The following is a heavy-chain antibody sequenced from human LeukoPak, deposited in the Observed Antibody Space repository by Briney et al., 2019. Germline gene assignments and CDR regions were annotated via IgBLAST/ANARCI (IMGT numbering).Heavy chain of an antibody. V-gene: IGHV3-7*01. J-gene: IGHJ4*02. CDR2: TKEDGGEK. CDR1: TFTFSSHW. Sequence: GGSLRRYCAADTFTFSSHWMSWVRPAPGKGRQWGANTKEDGGEKNYADSVKDRITTSRDNAKNSVYLQMNSLRAEDTAVYYCARVGLQHGYCDSWGQGTLVTVSS. CDR3: ARVGLQHGYCDS.